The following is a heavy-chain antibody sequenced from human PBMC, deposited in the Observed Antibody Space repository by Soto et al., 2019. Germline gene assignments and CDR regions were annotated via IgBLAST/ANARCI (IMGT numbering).Heavy chain of an antibody. V-gene: IGHV3-21*01. J-gene: IGHJ6*02. CDR2: ISSSSSYI. CDR1: GFTFSSYS. D-gene: IGHD6-6*01. Sequence: GGSVRLSCAASGFTFSSYSMNWVRQAPGKGLEWVSSISSSSSYIYYADSVKGRFTISRDNAKNSLYLQMNSLRAEDTAVYYCARVSAAPSSYYYYGMDVWGQGTTVTVSS. CDR3: ARVSAAPSSYYYYGMDV.